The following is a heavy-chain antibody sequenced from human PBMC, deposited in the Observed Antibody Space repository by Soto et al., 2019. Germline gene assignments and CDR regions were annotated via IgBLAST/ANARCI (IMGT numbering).Heavy chain of an antibody. D-gene: IGHD4-4*01. CDR2: IWYDGSNK. CDR3: ARDPSKLGPPKLYFDY. CDR1: GFTFSSYG. V-gene: IGHV3-33*01. J-gene: IGHJ4*02. Sequence: GGSLRLSCAASGFTFSSYGMHWVRQAPGKGLEWVAVIWYDGSNKYYADSVKGRFTISRDNSKNTLYLQMNSLRAEDTAVYYCARDPSKLGPPKLYFDYWGQGTLVTVSS.